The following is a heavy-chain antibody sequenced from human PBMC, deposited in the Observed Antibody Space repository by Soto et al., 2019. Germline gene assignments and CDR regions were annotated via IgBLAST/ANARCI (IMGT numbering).Heavy chain of an antibody. J-gene: IGHJ4*02. V-gene: IGHV3-11*01. CDR2: ISSGSTNI. CDR3: ARDRNAAGSDY. Sequence: QVQLVESGGGLVKPGGSLRLSCAASGFIFSDFYMSWIRQAPGKGLEWISYISSGSTNIFYADSVKGRFTVSRDNAKNSVYLQMDSLRAEDTAVYYCARDRNAAGSDYWGQGTLVTVSS. CDR1: GFIFSDFY. D-gene: IGHD1-1*01.